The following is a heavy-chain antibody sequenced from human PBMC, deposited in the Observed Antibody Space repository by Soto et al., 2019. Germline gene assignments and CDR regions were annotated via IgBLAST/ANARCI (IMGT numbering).Heavy chain of an antibody. CDR1: GFTVRSNF. J-gene: IGHJ4*02. Sequence: GGSLGLSCAASGFTVRSNFMSWVRHAPGKGLEWVSVIYSGGTTYYADSVKGRFTISRDNSKNTLYLQMNSLRAEDTAVYYCARGPSGSPDYWGQGTLVTVSS. CDR3: ARGPSGSPDY. V-gene: IGHV3-53*01. CDR2: IYSGGTT. D-gene: IGHD5-12*01.